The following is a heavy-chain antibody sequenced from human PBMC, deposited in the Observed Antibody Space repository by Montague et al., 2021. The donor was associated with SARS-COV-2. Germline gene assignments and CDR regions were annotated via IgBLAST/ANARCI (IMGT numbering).Heavy chain of an antibody. CDR3: ARENTVTTFGGPYYIDS. D-gene: IGHD4-17*01. CDR2: IYDSGST. J-gene: IGHJ4*02. Sequence: SETLSLTCIVSGSSVRSYYWSWIRQPPGTGLEWIGYIYDSGSTNYNPSLKGRVTISVDTSTNQFSLKLSSVTAADTAVYYCARENTVTTFGGPYYIDSWGQGTLVTVSA. V-gene: IGHV4-59*02. CDR1: GSSVRSYY.